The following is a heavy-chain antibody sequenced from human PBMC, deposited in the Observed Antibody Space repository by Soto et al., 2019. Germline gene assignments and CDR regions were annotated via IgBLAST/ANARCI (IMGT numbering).Heavy chain of an antibody. CDR3: ARGLLVPAAITIDWFDP. D-gene: IGHD2-2*01. Sequence: QVQLQESGPGLVKPSETLSLTCTVSGGSVSSGSYYWSWIRQPPGKGLEWIGYIYYSGSTNYNPSLKSRVTLSVDTSKNQFSLKLSSVTAADTGVYYCARGLLVPAAITIDWFDPWGQGTLVTVSS. CDR1: GGSVSSGSYY. V-gene: IGHV4-61*01. CDR2: IYYSGST. J-gene: IGHJ5*02.